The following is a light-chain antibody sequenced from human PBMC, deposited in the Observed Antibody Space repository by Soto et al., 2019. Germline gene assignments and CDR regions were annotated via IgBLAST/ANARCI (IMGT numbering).Light chain of an antibody. V-gene: IGKV4-1*01. CDR3: QQYYSTPRT. J-gene: IGKJ2*01. CDR1: QSVLYSSNNKND. CDR2: WAS. Sequence: DIVMTQSPDSLAVSLGERATINCKSSQSVLYSSNNKNDLAWYQQKPGQPPKLLIYWASTRESGIPDRFSGNGTGTDFTLTISSLQAEDVAVYYCQQYYSTPRTFGRGTKLEIK.